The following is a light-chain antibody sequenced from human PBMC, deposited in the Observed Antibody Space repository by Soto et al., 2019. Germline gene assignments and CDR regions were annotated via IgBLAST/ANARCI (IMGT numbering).Light chain of an antibody. J-gene: IGKJ1*01. CDR3: QQYDHWPPAT. CDR2: DVS. Sequence: EIVMTQSPATLSMSPGERVTLSCRASQSISSSVAWYQQKRGQAPRLLMYDVSTRATGVPARFSGSGSGTEFTLTISSLQSEDFALYYCQQYDHWPPATFGQGTEVEIK. V-gene: IGKV3-15*01. CDR1: QSISSS.